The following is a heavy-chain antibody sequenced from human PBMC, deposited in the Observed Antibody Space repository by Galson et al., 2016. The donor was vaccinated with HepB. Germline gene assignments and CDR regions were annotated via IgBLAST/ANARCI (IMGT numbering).Heavy chain of an antibody. CDR3: ARDANWGAFGYGMDV. CDR2: IYHGGGSGGT. J-gene: IGHJ6*02. Sequence: CTVSGDSMTDYYWSFIRQPPGKGLEWIGHIYHGGGSGGTSYNPSLKSRVTISVDTSKNQLSLKLTFVTAADTAVYFCARDANWGAFGYGMDVWGQGTTVTVSS. CDR1: GDSMTDYY. D-gene: IGHD7-27*01. V-gene: IGHV4-59*01.